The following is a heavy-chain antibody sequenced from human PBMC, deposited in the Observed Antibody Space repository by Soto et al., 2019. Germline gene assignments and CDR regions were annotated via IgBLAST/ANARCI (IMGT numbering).Heavy chain of an antibody. CDR3: ARVLGTYSRVGTFEY. CDR1: GFTFSRYA. Sequence: QVQLVESGGGVVQPGRSLRLSCAASGFTFSRYAVHWVRQAPGKGLEWVAVISYDGSNRYYADSVKGRFTISRDNSKNTLYLQMNSLRAEDTAVYYCARVLGTYSRVGTFEYWGQGTLVTVSS. V-gene: IGHV3-30-3*01. D-gene: IGHD1-26*01. J-gene: IGHJ4*02. CDR2: ISYDGSNR.